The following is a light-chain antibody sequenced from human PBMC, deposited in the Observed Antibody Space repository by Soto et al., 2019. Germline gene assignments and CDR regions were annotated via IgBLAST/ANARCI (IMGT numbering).Light chain of an antibody. CDR3: QQSDRMPLT. V-gene: IGKV1-39*01. CDR2: AAS. CDR1: QSISSY. J-gene: IGKJ4*01. Sequence: DIQMTQSPSSLSASVGDRVTITCRASQSISSYLNWYQQKPGKAPNLLIYAASSLQSGVPSRFSGSGSGTDFTLTNSSLQPDDFATYYSQQSDRMPLTFGGGTKVEIK.